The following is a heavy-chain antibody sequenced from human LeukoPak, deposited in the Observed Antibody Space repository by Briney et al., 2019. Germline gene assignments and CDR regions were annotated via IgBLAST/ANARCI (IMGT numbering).Heavy chain of an antibody. CDR1: GFTFSSYS. CDR2: ISSSSTI. J-gene: IGHJ4*02. D-gene: IGHD3-9*01. CDR3: ARDAAQLRYFDWLLYGSYFDY. Sequence: GGSLRLSCAASGFTFSSYSMNWVRQAPGKGLEWVSYISSSSTIYYADSVKGRFTISRDNAKNSLYLQMNSLRAEDTAVYYCARDAAQLRYFDWLLYGSYFDYWGQGTLVTVSS. V-gene: IGHV3-48*01.